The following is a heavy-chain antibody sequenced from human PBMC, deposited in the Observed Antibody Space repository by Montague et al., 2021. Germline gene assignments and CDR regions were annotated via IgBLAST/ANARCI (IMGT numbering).Heavy chain of an antibody. J-gene: IGHJ5*02. Sequence: SETLSLTCTVSSGSILHAHWSWVRQPPGKGLEWLGSMFYGGATSNNPSLKSRVTMSIDTSTNQFSLKLSFVTAADTAVYYCAKQDYFVSGTSYKGFDPWGQGILVTVSS. CDR2: MFYGGAT. D-gene: IGHD3-10*01. V-gene: IGHV4-59*08. CDR1: SGSILHAH. CDR3: AKQDYFVSGTSYKGFDP.